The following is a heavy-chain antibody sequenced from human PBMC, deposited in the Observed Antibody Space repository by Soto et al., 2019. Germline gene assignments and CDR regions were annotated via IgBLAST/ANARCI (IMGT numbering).Heavy chain of an antibody. V-gene: IGHV3-15*07. CDR1: GFTFSNAW. CDR2: IKSKTDGGTT. Sequence: GGSLRLSCAASGFTFSNAWMNWVRQAPGKGLEWVGRIKSKTDGGTTDYAAPVKGRFTISRDDSKNTLYLQMNSLKTEDTAVYYCTTDRQDIVVVVAATTPGFDPWGQGTLVTVS. J-gene: IGHJ5*02. CDR3: TTDRQDIVVVVAATTPGFDP. D-gene: IGHD2-15*01.